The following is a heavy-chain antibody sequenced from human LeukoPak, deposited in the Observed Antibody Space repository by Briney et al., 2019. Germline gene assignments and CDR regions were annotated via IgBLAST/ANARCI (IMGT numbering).Heavy chain of an antibody. V-gene: IGHV4-59*01. D-gene: IGHD1-26*01. CDR3: ARINSGSYYGDWFDP. CDR2: IYYSGST. Sequence: SETLSLTCTVSGGSISSYYWSWIRQPPGKGLEWIGYIYYSGSTNYNPSLKSRVTISVDTSKNQFSLKLSSVTAADTAVYYCARINSGSYYGDWFDPWGQGTLVTVSS. J-gene: IGHJ5*02. CDR1: GGSISSYY.